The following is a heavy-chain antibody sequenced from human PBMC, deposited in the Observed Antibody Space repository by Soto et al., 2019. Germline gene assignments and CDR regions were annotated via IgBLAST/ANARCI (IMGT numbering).Heavy chain of an antibody. D-gene: IGHD1-7*01. J-gene: IGHJ6*01. CDR1: GYTFTSYG. CDR3: ARVITGTPFFSYYGMEV. Sequence: QVQLVQSGAEVKKPGASVKVSCKASGYTFTSYGINWVRQAPGQGLEWMGWISAYNGNTNYAQKLQGRVTMTTDASTRAAYIELRRLRSADTAVQYCARVITGTPFFSYYGMEVWGQGTRVTVSS. V-gene: IGHV1-18*01. CDR2: ISAYNGNT.